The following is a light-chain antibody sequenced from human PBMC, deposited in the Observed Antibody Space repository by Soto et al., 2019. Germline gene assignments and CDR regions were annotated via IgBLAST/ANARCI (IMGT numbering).Light chain of an antibody. J-gene: IGKJ1*01. Sequence: DIQMTQSPSSLSASVGNRVTITCQASQDIATYLNWYQQKPGKAPHLLIYDASNLETGVPSRFSGGGSGTHFTFTISNLQPEDIATYYCQQYDNLPPTWTFGQGPKVEIE. CDR2: DAS. CDR3: QQYDNLPPTWT. CDR1: QDIATY. V-gene: IGKV1-33*01.